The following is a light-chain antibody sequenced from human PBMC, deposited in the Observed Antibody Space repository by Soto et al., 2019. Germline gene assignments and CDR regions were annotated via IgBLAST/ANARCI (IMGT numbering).Light chain of an antibody. V-gene: IGKV1-6*01. J-gene: IGKJ1*01. CDR3: QQYKSYSWT. CDR2: GAS. Sequence: AIQMTQSPSSLSASVGDRVTITCRASQGIGDELGWSQQKPGQAPKLRIYGASTLQSGVPSTGSGRGSGTDFTLTISSLQPDDVATDDYQQYKSYSWTFGQGTKVDIK. CDR1: QGIGDE.